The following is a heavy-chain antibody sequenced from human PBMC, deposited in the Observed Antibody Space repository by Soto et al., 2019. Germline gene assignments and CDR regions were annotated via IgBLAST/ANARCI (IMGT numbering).Heavy chain of an antibody. J-gene: IGHJ6*02. Sequence: SVKVACNASGYTLTRYNMYWVRQAPGQGLEWMGIINPNDNSATYAQKLEGRVTMTSDTSTSTVYMELSSLRSEDTAIYFCARSQTIAAALSMDVWGQETTVTVYS. D-gene: IGHD6-13*01. CDR1: GYTLTRYN. CDR2: INPNDNSA. CDR3: ARSQTIAAALSMDV. V-gene: IGHV1-46*04.